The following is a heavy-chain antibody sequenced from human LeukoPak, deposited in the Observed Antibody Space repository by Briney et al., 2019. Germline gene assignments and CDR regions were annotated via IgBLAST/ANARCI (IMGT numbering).Heavy chain of an antibody. CDR2: INNDGTAT. D-gene: IGHD1-1*01. CDR3: AREILEPGKTHEY. J-gene: IGHJ4*02. Sequence: QSGGSLRLSCAASGCTFSAYWMHWVRHVLGKGLVWVSRINNDGTATFFADSVKGRFTISRDNAKNTLYLQMDSLRAEDTAMYYCAREILEPGKTHEYWGQGTLVTVSS. V-gene: IGHV3-74*01. CDR1: GCTFSAYW.